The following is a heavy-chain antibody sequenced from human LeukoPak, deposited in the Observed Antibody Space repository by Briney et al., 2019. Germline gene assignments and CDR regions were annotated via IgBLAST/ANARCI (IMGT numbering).Heavy chain of an antibody. Sequence: GGSLRLSCAASGFTFSSYEMNWVRQAPGKGLEWVSYISSSGSTIYYADSVKGRFTISRDNAKISLYLQMSSLRAEDTAVYYCARADGYCPLDYWGQGTLVTVSS. CDR2: ISSSGSTI. V-gene: IGHV3-48*03. CDR3: ARADGYCPLDY. D-gene: IGHD2-21*02. CDR1: GFTFSSYE. J-gene: IGHJ4*02.